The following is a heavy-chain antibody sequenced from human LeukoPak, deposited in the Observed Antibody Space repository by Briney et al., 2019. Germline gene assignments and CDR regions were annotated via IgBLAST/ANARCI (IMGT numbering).Heavy chain of an antibody. V-gene: IGHV1-46*01. CDR1: GYTFTSYY. J-gene: IGHJ4*02. Sequence: ASVKVSCKASGYTFTSYYMHWVRQAPGQGLEWMGIINPSGGSTSYAQKFQGRVTMTRDTSTSTVYMELSSLRSEDTAVYYCARAPSYYDFWSGYQDYWGQGTLVTVSS. D-gene: IGHD3-3*01. CDR3: ARAPSYYDFWSGYQDY. CDR2: INPSGGST.